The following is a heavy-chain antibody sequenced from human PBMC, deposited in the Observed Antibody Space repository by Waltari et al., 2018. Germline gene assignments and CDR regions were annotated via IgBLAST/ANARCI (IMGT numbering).Heavy chain of an antibody. CDR1: GFTFSSYS. CDR3: ARGKSGSYYGAFDI. V-gene: IGHV3-66*01. CDR2: IYSGGST. Sequence: EVQLVESGGGLVQPGGSLRLSCAASGFTFSSYSMNWVRQAPGKGLEWVSVIYSGGSTYYADSVKGRFTISRDNSKNTLYLQMNSLRAEDTAVYYCARGKSGSYYGAFDIWGQGTMVTVSS. J-gene: IGHJ3*02. D-gene: IGHD1-26*01.